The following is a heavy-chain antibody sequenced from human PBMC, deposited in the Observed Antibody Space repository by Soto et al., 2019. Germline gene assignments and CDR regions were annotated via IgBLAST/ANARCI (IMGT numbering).Heavy chain of an antibody. Sequence: SETLSLTCATSGGSSSSHSKSWVRQPPGKGLEWIGEIHHDGSTNYNPSLKSRVTISENTSKNHFSLELSSVTAADTAVYYCATYDVGTIIQDYWGQGTLVTVSS. CDR2: IHHDGST. J-gene: IGHJ4*02. V-gene: IGHV4-34*01. D-gene: IGHD2-21*02. CDR3: ATYDVGTIIQDY. CDR1: GGSSSSHS.